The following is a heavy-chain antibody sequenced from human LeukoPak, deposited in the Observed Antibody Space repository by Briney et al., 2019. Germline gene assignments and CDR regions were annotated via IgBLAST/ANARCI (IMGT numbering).Heavy chain of an antibody. CDR3: ARDTDSHSSGWHEYFQH. Sequence: MASETLSLTCTVSGGSISSYYWSWIRQPPGKGLEWIGYIYYSGSTNYNPSLKSRVTISVDTSKNQFSLKLSSVTAADTAVYYCARDTDSHSSGWHEYFQHWGQGTLVTVSS. J-gene: IGHJ1*01. CDR1: GGSISSYY. V-gene: IGHV4-59*01. D-gene: IGHD6-19*01. CDR2: IYYSGST.